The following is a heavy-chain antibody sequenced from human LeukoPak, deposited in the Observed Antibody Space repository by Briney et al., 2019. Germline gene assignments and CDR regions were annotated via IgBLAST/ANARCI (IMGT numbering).Heavy chain of an antibody. CDR3: ARDPSVGGYESPYNWFDP. CDR2: IYYSGST. CDR1: GGSMSSYY. V-gene: IGHV4-59*01. J-gene: IGHJ5*02. Sequence: SETLSLICPVSGGSMSSYYWSWIRQPPGKGLEWIGYIYYSGSTNYNPSLKSRVTISVDTSKNQFSLKLSSVTAADTAVYYCARDPSVGGYESPYNWFDPWGQGTLVTVSS. D-gene: IGHD5-12*01.